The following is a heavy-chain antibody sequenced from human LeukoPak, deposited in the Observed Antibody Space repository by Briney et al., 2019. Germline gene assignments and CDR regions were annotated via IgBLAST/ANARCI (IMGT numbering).Heavy chain of an antibody. CDR2: IYYSGST. CDR1: GGSISSYY. CDR3: ARGASSYQPFDY. Sequence: SETLSLTCTVSGGSISSYYWSWIRQPPGKGLEWIGYIYYSGSTNYNPSLKSRVTISVDTSKNQFSLKLSSVTAADTAVYYCARGASSYQPFDYWGQGTLVTVSS. V-gene: IGHV4-59*12. J-gene: IGHJ4*02. D-gene: IGHD2-2*01.